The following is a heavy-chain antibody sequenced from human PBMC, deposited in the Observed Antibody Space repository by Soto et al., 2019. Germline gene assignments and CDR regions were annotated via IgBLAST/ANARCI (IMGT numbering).Heavy chain of an antibody. V-gene: IGHV3-7*01. Sequence: EVQLVESGGGLVQPGGSLRLSCTASGFMFSTYLMSWVRQAPGKGLEWVANIRQGGNEKFYVDSVKGRFTISRDNAKKSHYLQMNSLRAEDTAVYYCVGALTYEVPYYYYGMDVWGQGTTVTVSS. D-gene: IGHD3-16*01. CDR2: IRQGGNEK. CDR1: GFMFSTYL. CDR3: VGALTYEVPYYYYGMDV. J-gene: IGHJ6*01.